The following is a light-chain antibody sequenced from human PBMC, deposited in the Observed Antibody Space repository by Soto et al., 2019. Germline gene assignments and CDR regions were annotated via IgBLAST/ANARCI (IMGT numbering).Light chain of an antibody. CDR2: GAS. CDR1: QSIGKH. Sequence: DIQMTQSPSVLSASVGDRVTITCRASQSIGKHLNWYQQKPGKAPKFLIYGASTLQSGVPSRFTGSGSGTDFTLTVNSLQAEDFATYYCQQGYSSPATFGQGTRL. V-gene: IGKV1-39*01. CDR3: QQGYSSPAT. J-gene: IGKJ5*01.